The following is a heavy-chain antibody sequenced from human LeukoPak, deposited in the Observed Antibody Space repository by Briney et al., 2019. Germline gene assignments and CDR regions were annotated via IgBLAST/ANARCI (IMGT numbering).Heavy chain of an antibody. D-gene: IGHD3-10*01. CDR1: GDSVTSGSFY. V-gene: IGHV4-39*01. J-gene: IGHJ5*02. Sequence: SETLSLACTVSGDSVTSGSFYWAWLRQPPGKGLEGIATVYYTGSTYYNPSLKSRVTISIDTSKNQFSLKLRSVVAPDTALYYCARHSGSGSLSRPFDPWGQGTLVTVSS. CDR2: VYYTGST. CDR3: ARHSGSGSLSRPFDP.